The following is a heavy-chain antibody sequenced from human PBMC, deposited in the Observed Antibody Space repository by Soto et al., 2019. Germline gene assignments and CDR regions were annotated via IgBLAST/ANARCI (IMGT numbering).Heavy chain of an antibody. CDR1: GGSISSSSYY. J-gene: IGHJ4*02. CDR2: IYYSGGT. Sequence: QLQLQESGPGLVKPSETLSLTCTVSGGSISSSSYYWGWIRQPPGKGLEWIGSIYYSGGTYYNPSLKSRVTISVDTSKNQSSLKLSSVTAADTAVYSCARLGATVSTSSFDYWGQGTLVTVSS. D-gene: IGHD4-17*01. CDR3: ARLGATVSTSSFDY. V-gene: IGHV4-39*01.